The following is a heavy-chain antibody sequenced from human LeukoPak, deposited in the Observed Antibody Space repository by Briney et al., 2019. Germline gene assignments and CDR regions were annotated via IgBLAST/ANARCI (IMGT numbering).Heavy chain of an antibody. Sequence: PSETLPLTCTVSGGSISSYYWSWFRQPAGKGLEWIGRIYTSGSTNYNPSLKSRVTMSVDTSKNQFSLKLSSVTAADTAVYYCARSRYHYGSGSYPFDYWGQGTLVTVSP. CDR2: IYTSGST. D-gene: IGHD3-10*01. CDR1: GGSISSYY. CDR3: ARSRYHYGSGSYPFDY. V-gene: IGHV4-4*07. J-gene: IGHJ4*02.